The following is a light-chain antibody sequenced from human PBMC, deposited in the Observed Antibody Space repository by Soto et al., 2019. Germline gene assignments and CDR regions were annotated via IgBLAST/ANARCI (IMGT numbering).Light chain of an antibody. CDR1: QSVSSSF. Sequence: EIVLTQSPGTLSLSPGEGATLSCRASQSVSSSFLAWYQQKPGQAPRLLIYGASSRATGIPDRFSGSGSGTDFTLTISRLEPEDFAVYYCPRYGSSPYTFGQGTKLEIK. J-gene: IGKJ2*01. CDR2: GAS. CDR3: PRYGSSPYT. V-gene: IGKV3-20*01.